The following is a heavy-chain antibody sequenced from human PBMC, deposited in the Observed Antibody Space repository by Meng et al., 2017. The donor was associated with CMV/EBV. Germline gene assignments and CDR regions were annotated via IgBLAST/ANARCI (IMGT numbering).Heavy chain of an antibody. CDR2: IKSKTDGGTT. J-gene: IGHJ4*02. CDR3: TTDPTFTYYDFWSGYYTDY. V-gene: IGHV3-15*01. Sequence: GESLKISCAASGFTFSNAWMSWVRQAPGKGLEWVGRIKSKTDGGTTDHAAPVKGRFTISRDDSKNTLYLQMNSLKTEDTAVYYCTTDPTFTYYDFWSGYYTDYWGQGTLVTVSS. CDR1: GFTFSNAW. D-gene: IGHD3-3*01.